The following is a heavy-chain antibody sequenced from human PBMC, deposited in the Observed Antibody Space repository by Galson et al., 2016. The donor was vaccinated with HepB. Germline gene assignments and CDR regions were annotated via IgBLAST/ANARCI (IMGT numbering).Heavy chain of an antibody. V-gene: IGHV5-51*03. CDR3: AWAGSSGSYNSFGP. CDR2: IYPDDGNA. J-gene: IGHJ5*02. Sequence: QSGAEVKKPGESLKISCKGYGYIFSIYWIAWVRQTPGKGPEWMGMIYPDDGNAKYSPSFQGRVSISADTSTRTAYLQWSSLRASDTAIYYCAWAGSSGSYNSFGPWGQGTLVTVSS. CDR1: GYIFSIYW. D-gene: IGHD6-25*01.